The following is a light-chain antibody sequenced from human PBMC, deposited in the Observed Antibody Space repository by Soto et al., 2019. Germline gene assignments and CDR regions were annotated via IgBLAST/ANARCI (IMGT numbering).Light chain of an antibody. CDR2: DVT. CDR3: SSYTVRSTYV. Sequence: QSVLTQPASVSGSPGQSITISCTGTGNDVGGYNYVSWYQQYPGKAPKLMIYDVTNRPSGVSSRFSGSKFGYTASLTISGLQAEDEADYYCSSYTVRSTYVFGTGTKVTVL. J-gene: IGLJ1*01. CDR1: GNDVGGYNY. V-gene: IGLV2-14*01.